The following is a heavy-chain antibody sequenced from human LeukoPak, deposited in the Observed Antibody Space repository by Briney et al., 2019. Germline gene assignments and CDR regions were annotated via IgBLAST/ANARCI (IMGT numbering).Heavy chain of an antibody. CDR3: ASHPRY. Sequence: PSQTLSLTCTVSGGSISSGSYYWSWIRQPAGKGLEWIGRIYTSGSTNYNPSLKSRVTISVDTSKNQFSLKLSSVTAADTAVYYCASHPRYWGQGTLVTVSS. CDR1: GGSISSGSYY. J-gene: IGHJ4*02. CDR2: IYTSGST. V-gene: IGHV4-61*02.